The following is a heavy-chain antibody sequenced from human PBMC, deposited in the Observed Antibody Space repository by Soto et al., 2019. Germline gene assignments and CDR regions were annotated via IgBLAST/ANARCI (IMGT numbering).Heavy chain of an antibody. V-gene: IGHV4-30-4*01. J-gene: IGHJ4*02. Sequence: SETLSLTCTVSGGSISSGDYYWSWIRQPPGEGLEWIGYIYYSGSTYYNPSLKSRVTISRDTSKNQFSLKLSSVTAADSAVYYCARSVRGYSYGPFDYWGQGTLVTVPS. CDR3: ARSVRGYSYGPFDY. D-gene: IGHD5-18*01. CDR1: GGSISSGDYY. CDR2: IYYSGST.